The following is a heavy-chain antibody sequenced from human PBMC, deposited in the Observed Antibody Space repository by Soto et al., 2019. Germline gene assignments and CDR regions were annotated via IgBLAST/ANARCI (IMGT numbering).Heavy chain of an antibody. CDR3: ARVGFSERSVYPLWAHFDY. D-gene: IGHD1-26*01. J-gene: IGHJ4*02. V-gene: IGHV4-59*01. CDR1: GGSMSRYY. CDR2: IFDNGST. Sequence: QVQLQESGPGLVKPSETLSLTCTVSGGSMSRYYWSWIRQPPGKGLEWIGYIFDNGSTDYNSSLKSRVTISIDTSWNQFSLRLNSVTAADTAMYYCARVGFSERSVYPLWAHFDYWGQGSLVTVSS.